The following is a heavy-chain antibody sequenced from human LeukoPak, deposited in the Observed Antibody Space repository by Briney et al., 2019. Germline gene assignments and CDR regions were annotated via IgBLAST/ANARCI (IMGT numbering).Heavy chain of an antibody. J-gene: IGHJ3*02. V-gene: IGHV1-69*06. D-gene: IGHD4-17*01. Sequence: ASVRVSCKASGYTFTGYYMHWVRQAPGQGLEWMGGIIPIFGTANYAQKFQGRVTITADKSTSTAYMELSSLRSEDTAVYYCASNYGDYGLDAFDIWGQGTMVTVSS. CDR3: ASNYGDYGLDAFDI. CDR2: IIPIFGTA. CDR1: GYTFTGYY.